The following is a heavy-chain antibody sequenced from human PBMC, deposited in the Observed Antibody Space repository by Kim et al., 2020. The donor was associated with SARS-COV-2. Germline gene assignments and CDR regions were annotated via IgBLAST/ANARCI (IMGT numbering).Heavy chain of an antibody. D-gene: IGHD2-8*02. CDR2: MNGEGTIT. CDR1: GFTFSNYW. Sequence: GGSLRLSCEASGFTFSNYWMHWVRQVPGEGLVWVSQMNGEGTITNSADSVRGRFTISRDNPRNTLYLQMNSLRAEDTAVYYCTRGGVLFGLDVWGQGTTVTVSS. J-gene: IGHJ6*02. CDR3: TRGGVLFGLDV. V-gene: IGHV3-74*01.